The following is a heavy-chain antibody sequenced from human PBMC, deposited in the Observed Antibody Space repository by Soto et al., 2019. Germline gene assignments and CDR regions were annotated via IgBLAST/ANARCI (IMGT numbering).Heavy chain of an antibody. CDR2: IYYSGST. Sequence: SETLSLTCTVSGGSISSYYWSWIRQPPGKGLEWIGYIYYSGSTNYNPSLKSRVTISVDTSKNQFSLKLSSVTAADTAVYYCARLNEVRYFDWLYFDYWGQGTLVTVSS. CDR1: GGSISSYY. J-gene: IGHJ4*02. V-gene: IGHV4-59*08. CDR3: ARLNEVRYFDWLYFDY. D-gene: IGHD3-9*01.